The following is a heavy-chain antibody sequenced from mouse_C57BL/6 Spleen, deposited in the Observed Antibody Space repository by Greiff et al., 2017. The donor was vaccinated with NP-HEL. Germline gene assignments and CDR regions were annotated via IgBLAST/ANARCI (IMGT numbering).Heavy chain of an antibody. J-gene: IGHJ3*01. CDR1: GFTFSDYG. CDR3: ARGPDSSGYWFAY. D-gene: IGHD3-2*02. CDR2: ISSGSSTI. V-gene: IGHV5-17*01. Sequence: EVHLVESGGGLVKPGGSLKLSCAASGFTFSDYGMHWVRQAPEKGLEWVAYISSGSSTIYYADTVKGRFTISRDNAKNTLFLQMTSLRSEDTAMYYCARGPDSSGYWFAYWGQGTLVTVSA.